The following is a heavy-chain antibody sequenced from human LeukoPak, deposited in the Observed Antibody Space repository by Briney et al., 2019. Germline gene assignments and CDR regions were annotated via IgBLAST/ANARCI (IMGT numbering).Heavy chain of an antibody. Sequence: PSETLSLACTVSGASIRGSGYYWGCIRQPPGKGRDWIGSIYSSGSTYYKAYLQSRITISIETSKNQISLRLNSVTAADTAMYYCAKSGGYGLIDYWGQGTLVTVSS. CDR2: IYSSGST. J-gene: IGHJ4*02. CDR1: GASIRGSGYY. V-gene: IGHV4-39*01. CDR3: AKSGGYGLIDY. D-gene: IGHD1-26*01.